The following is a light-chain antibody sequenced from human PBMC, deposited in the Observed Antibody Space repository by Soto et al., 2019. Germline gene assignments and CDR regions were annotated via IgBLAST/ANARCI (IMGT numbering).Light chain of an antibody. Sequence: QPVLTQPPSASGTPGQRVTISCSGSSSNIGSNYVYWYQQLPGTAPKLLIYRNNQRPSGVPDRFSGSKSGTSAPLAISGLRSEDEADYYCAAWDDSLSALYVFGTGTKLTVL. CDR2: RNN. CDR3: AAWDDSLSALYV. V-gene: IGLV1-47*01. J-gene: IGLJ1*01. CDR1: SSNIGSNY.